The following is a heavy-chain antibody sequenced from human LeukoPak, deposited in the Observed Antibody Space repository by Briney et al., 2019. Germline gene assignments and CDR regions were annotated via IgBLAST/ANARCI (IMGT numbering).Heavy chain of an antibody. D-gene: IGHD3-10*01. CDR3: ATNTMFRGVHAFDI. CDR1: GYSFTSYW. CDR2: IYPGDSDT. V-gene: IGHV5-51*01. J-gene: IGHJ3*02. Sequence: GESREISCKGSGYSFTSYWIGWVRQMPGKGLEWMGIIYPGDSDTRYSPSFQGQVTISADKSISTAYLQWSSLKASDSAMYYCATNTMFRGVHAFDIWGQGTMDRLSS.